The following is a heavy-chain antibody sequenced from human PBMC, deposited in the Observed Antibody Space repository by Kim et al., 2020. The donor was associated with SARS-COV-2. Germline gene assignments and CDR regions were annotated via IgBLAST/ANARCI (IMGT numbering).Heavy chain of an antibody. CDR3: ARNSYYDFWSRDYGLDV. CDR2: IGTAADT. V-gene: IGHV3-13*01. J-gene: IGHJ6*02. CDR1: GFNFNYYD. Sequence: GGSLRLSYAASGFNFNYYDMHWVRQVTGKGLEWVSAIGTAADTYYAVSVKGRFTISREDAKNSVYLQMNSLRAADTAVYYCARNSYYDFWSRDYGLDVWGQGTTVIVSS. D-gene: IGHD3-3*01.